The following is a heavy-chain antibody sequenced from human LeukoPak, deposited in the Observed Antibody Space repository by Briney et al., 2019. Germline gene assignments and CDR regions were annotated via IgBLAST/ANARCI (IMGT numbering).Heavy chain of an antibody. CDR1: GRSISSYY. V-gene: IGHV4-59*08. D-gene: IGHD3-22*01. CDR2: IYYSGST. CDR3: ARLTFRQYYYDSCGYRLADFDI. J-gene: IGHJ3*02. Sequence: SETLSLTCTVSGRSISSYYWSWIRQPPGKGLEWIGYIYYSGSTNYNPSLKSRVTISVDTSKNQFSLKLSSVTAAATAVYYCARLTFRQYYYDSCGYRLADFDIWGQGTMVTVSS.